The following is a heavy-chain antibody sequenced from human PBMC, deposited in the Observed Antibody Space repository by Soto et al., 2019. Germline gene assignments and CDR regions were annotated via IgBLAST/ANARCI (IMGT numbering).Heavy chain of an antibody. V-gene: IGHV3-30-3*01. J-gene: IGHJ6*02. CDR1: GFTFSSYA. CDR3: AREGSDNWNYEDYGMDG. D-gene: IGHD1-7*01. CDR2: ISYDGSNK. Sequence: GGSLRLSCAASGFTFSSYAMHWVRQAPGKGLEWVAVISYDGSNKYYADSVKGRFTISRDNSKNTLYLQMNSLRAEDMAVYYCAREGSDNWNYEDYGMDGWGQGTTVTVSS.